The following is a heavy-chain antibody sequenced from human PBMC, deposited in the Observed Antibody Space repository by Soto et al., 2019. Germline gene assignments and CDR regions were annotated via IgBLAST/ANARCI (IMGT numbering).Heavy chain of an antibody. Sequence: VGSLIRSCVASGFTFGSHGVHWVRQAPGKGLEWVAVISYDETNEHYVDSVKGRFTISRDNSKSILYLQMNRLRPEDTAVYKCAKDLRTTISDYGMDVWGQGTTVTVSS. CDR1: GFTFGSHG. V-gene: IGHV3-30*18. CDR2: ISYDETNE. J-gene: IGHJ6*02. CDR3: AKDLRTTISDYGMDV.